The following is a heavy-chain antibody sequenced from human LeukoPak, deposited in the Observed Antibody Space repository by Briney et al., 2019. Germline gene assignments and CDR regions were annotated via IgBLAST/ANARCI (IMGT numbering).Heavy chain of an antibody. Sequence: TLSLTYTVAGGSTSSGRYYWSWIRQPPGKGLEWIGEINHSGSTNYNPSLESRVTISVDTSKNQLPLKLSSVTAADTAVYYCARARGYSSSCFPLDYWGQGTLVTVSS. CDR1: GGSTSSGRYY. CDR2: INHSGST. J-gene: IGHJ4*02. D-gene: IGHD6-13*01. CDR3: ARARGYSSSCFPLDY. V-gene: IGHV4-39*06.